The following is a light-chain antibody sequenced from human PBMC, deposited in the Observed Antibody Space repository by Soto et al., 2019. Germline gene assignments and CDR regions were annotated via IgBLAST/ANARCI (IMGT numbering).Light chain of an antibody. CDR1: SGDIGDYNH. V-gene: IGLV2-14*01. J-gene: IGLJ1*01. Sequence: QSVLTQPASVSGSPGQSITISCVGTSGDIGDYNHVSWYQQHPGKVPKVIIYDVSNRPSGVSYRCSGTKSGNTASLTVSGLQAEDEADYYCCSYTRSGTLIFGTGTKVTVL. CDR2: DVS. CDR3: CSYTRSGTLI.